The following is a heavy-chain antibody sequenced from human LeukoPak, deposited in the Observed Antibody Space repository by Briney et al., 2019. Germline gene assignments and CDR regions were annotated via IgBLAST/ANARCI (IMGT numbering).Heavy chain of an antibody. J-gene: IGHJ5*02. CDR3: ATTRGSSSWSEFGSWFDP. V-gene: IGHV1-18*01. Sequence: GASVKVSCKASGYTFTSYGISWVRQAPGQGLEWMGWISAYNGNTNYAQKLQGRVTMTTDTSTSTAYMELRSLRSDDTAVYYCATTRGSSSWSEFGSWFDPWGQGTLVTVSS. D-gene: IGHD6-13*01. CDR2: ISAYNGNT. CDR1: GYTFTSYG.